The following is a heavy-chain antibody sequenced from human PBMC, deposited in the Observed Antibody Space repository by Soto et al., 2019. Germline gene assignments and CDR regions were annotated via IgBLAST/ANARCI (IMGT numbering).Heavy chain of an antibody. CDR1: GYAFTTYG. CDR2: ISAHNGNT. CDR3: ATGRYGDY. Sequence: QVHLVQSGAEVKKPGASVNVSCKGSGYAFTTYGITWVRQAPGQGLEWMGWISAHNGNTNYAQKLQGRVTVTRDTSTSTCYMDQRSLRSDDTAVFYCATGRYGDYWGQGALVTGSS. D-gene: IGHD1-1*01. J-gene: IGHJ4*02. V-gene: IGHV1-18*01.